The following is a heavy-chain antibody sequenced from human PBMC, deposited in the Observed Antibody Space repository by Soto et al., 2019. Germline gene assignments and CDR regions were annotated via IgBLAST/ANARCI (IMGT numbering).Heavy chain of an antibody. V-gene: IGHV1-69*01. CDR1: GGTFSSYS. Sequence: QVQLVQSGAEVKKPGSSVKVSCKASGGTFSSYSINWVRQAPGQGLEWMGEIIPIFGTANYAQKFQGRVTITANESTSTAYMELSSLRSEDTAVYYGARDGGRHSGGIDYWGQGTLVTVSS. CDR2: IIPIFGTA. CDR3: ARDGGRHSGGIDY. D-gene: IGHD1-26*01. J-gene: IGHJ4*02.